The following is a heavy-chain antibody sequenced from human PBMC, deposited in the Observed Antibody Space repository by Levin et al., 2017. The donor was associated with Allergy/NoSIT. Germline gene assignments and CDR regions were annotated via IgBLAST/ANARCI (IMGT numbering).Heavy chain of an antibody. Sequence: PGGSLRLSCAVSGFTLSSYGIHWVRQAPGKGLEWVAVIWYDGSNKYYADSVKGRFTISRDKSKNTVYLQMNSLRAEDTAIYYCARDPDGPGPYGSGSYYNLDYWGQGTLVTVSS. V-gene: IGHV3-33*01. CDR2: IWYDGSNK. CDR1: GFTLSSYG. J-gene: IGHJ4*02. CDR3: ARDPDGPGPYGSGSYYNLDY. D-gene: IGHD3-10*01.